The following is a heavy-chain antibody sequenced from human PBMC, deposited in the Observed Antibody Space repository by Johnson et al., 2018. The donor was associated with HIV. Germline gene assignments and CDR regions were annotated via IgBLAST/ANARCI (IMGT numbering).Heavy chain of an antibody. V-gene: IGHV3-30-3*01. CDR3: ARDNEDIVLVGAFDI. CDR1: GFTFSSYA. CDR2: ISYDGSNK. D-gene: IGHD2-8*02. J-gene: IGHJ3*02. Sequence: QVQLVESGGGVVQPGRSLRLSCAASGFTFSSYAVHWVRQAPGKGLEWVAVISYDGSNKYYADSVKGRFTNSRDNSKNTLYLQMNSLRAEDTAVYYCARDNEDIVLVGAFDIWGQGTMVTVSS.